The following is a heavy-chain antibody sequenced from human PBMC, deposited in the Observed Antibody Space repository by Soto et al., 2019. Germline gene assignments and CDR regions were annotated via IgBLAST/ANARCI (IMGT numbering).Heavy chain of an antibody. V-gene: IGHV3-74*01. Sequence: EVQLAESGGGLIQPGGSLRLSCAASGFTFSSYWMHWVRQAPGKGLVWVSRINSDGSTTNYADSVKGRFTVSRDNARITLYLPMDSLRAEETAVYYCVRGEGTLIDFWGQGTRVTVSS. CDR3: VRGEGTLIDF. CDR1: GFTFSSYW. CDR2: INSDGSTT. D-gene: IGHD1-26*01. J-gene: IGHJ4*02.